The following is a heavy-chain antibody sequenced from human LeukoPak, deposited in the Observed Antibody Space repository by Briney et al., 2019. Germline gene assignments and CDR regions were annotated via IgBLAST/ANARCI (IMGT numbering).Heavy chain of an antibody. CDR3: ATRSTGY. Sequence: GGSLGLSCAASGFTFSSYVMNWVRQAPGKGLEWVSAITSGGSAYYADSVKGRFTISRDNSKNTLYLQMDGLRAEDTALYYCATRSTGYWGQGTLVTVSS. V-gene: IGHV3-23*01. D-gene: IGHD6-13*01. J-gene: IGHJ4*02. CDR2: ITSGGSA. CDR1: GFTFSSYV.